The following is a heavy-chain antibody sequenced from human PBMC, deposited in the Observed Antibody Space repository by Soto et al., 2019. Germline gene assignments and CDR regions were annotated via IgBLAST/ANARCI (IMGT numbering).Heavy chain of an antibody. V-gene: IGHV3-9*01. CDR2: ISWNSGSI. CDR3: AKDTYYDILAPFDY. D-gene: IGHD3-9*01. CDR1: GFTFDDYA. Sequence: HPGGSLRLSCAASGFTFDDYATHWVRQAPGKGLEWVSGISWNSGSIGYADSVKGRFTISRDNAKNSLYLQMNSLRAEDTALYYCAKDTYYDILAPFDYWGQGTLVTVSS. J-gene: IGHJ4*02.